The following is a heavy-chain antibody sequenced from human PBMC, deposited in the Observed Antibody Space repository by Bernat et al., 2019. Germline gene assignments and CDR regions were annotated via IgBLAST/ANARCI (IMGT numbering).Heavy chain of an antibody. CDR1: GFTFSSYS. Sequence: EVQLVESGGGLVKPGGSLRLSCSASGFTFSSYSMHWVRQAPGKGLEYVSAITSNGGSTYYADSVKGRFTISRDNSKNTLYLQMNTLRAEDTAVYYCVPKSGYWGQGTLVTVSS. V-gene: IGHV3-64D*06. J-gene: IGHJ4*02. CDR2: ITSNGGST. CDR3: VPKSGY.